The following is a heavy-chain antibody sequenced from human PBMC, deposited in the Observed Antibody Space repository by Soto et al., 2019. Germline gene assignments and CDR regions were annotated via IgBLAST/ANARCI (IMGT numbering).Heavy chain of an antibody. J-gene: IGHJ4*02. CDR2: IYHSGRT. V-gene: IGHV4-59*01. D-gene: IGHD3-16*01. CDR1: GGSISDYQ. Sequence: QLQESGPAPVKPAATLFLTCSISGGSISDYQWNWIRQPPVKGLELIGYIYHSGRTNYNPSLNCRAIIALHTPAKQYARRLRSVNAADTAVYYCARMRVLREISPYFDYWGPGALVTVSS. CDR3: ARMRVLREISPYFDY.